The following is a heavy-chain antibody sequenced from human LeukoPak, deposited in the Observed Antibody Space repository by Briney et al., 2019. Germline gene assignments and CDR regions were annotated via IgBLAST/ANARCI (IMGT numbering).Heavy chain of an antibody. D-gene: IGHD5-12*01. CDR3: VRAYSGCDYPDPFDI. J-gene: IGHJ3*02. CDR1: GFTFSSYW. V-gene: IGHV3-74*01. Sequence: GGSLRLSCAASGFTFSSYWMHWVRQAPGKGLVWVSRINSDGSSTSYADSVKGRFTISRDNAKNTLYLQMNSLRAEDTAVYYCVRAYSGCDYPDPFDIWGQGTMVTVSS. CDR2: INSDGSST.